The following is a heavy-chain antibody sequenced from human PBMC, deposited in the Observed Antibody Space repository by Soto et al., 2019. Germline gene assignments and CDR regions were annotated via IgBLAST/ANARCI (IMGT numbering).Heavy chain of an antibody. V-gene: IGHV3-7*01. CDR2: IKQDGSEK. CDR1: GFTFSSYW. CDR3: ARDPPKGVRFLEWSYYYYYYMDV. D-gene: IGHD3-3*01. Sequence: PGGSLRLSCAASGFTFSSYWMSWVRQAPGKGLEWVANIKQDGSEKYYVDSVKGRFTISRDNAKNSLYLQMNSLRAEDTAVYYCARDPPKGVRFLEWSYYYYYYMDVWGKGTTVTVSS. J-gene: IGHJ6*03.